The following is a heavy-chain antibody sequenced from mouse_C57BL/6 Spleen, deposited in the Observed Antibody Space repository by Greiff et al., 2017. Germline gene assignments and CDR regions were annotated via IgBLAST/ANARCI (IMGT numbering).Heavy chain of an antibody. J-gene: IGHJ3*01. CDR2: IDPSDSYT. CDR1: GYTFTSYW. Sequence: VQLQQPGAELVKPGASVKLSCKASGYTFTSYWMQWVKQRPGQGLEWIGEIDPSDSYTNYNQKFKGKATLTVDKSSSTAYMQLSSLTSEDSAVYYCARLYGSSYVAYWGQGTLVTVSA. CDR3: ARLYGSSYVAY. V-gene: IGHV1-50*01. D-gene: IGHD1-1*01.